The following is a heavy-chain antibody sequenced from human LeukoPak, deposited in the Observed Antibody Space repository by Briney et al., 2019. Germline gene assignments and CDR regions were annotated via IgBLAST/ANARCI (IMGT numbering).Heavy chain of an antibody. Sequence: RASVKVSCKASGYTFTGYYMHWVRQAPGQGLEWMGWINPNSGGTNYAQKFQGRVTMTRDTSISTAYMELSRLRSDDTAVYYCARDHYGSGSSEFDYWGQGTLVTVSS. CDR1: GYTFTGYY. D-gene: IGHD3-10*01. CDR3: ARDHYGSGSSEFDY. CDR2: INPNSGGT. V-gene: IGHV1-2*02. J-gene: IGHJ4*02.